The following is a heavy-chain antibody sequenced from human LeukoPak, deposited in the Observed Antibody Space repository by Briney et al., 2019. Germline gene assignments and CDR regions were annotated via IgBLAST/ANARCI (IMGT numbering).Heavy chain of an antibody. CDR1: GFTFVDYA. J-gene: IGHJ4*02. CDR2: ITWNSRNI. D-gene: IGHD2-15*01. CDR3: ARDLSCFDY. V-gene: IGHV3-9*01. Sequence: SLRLSCAASGFTFVDYAMHWVRQVPGKGLEWVSGITWNSRNIGYADSVKGRFTISRDNAKNSLYLQMNSLRAEDTAVYYCARDLSCFDYWGQGTLVTVSS.